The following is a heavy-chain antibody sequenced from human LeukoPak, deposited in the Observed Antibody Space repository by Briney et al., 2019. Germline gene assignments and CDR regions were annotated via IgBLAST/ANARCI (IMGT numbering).Heavy chain of an antibody. V-gene: IGHV4-34*01. CDR3: ARASVATALRRYYSDY. Sequence: SETLSLTCAVYVGSFSGYYWSWIRQPPGMGLEWIGEINHSGSTNYNPSLKSRVTISVDTPNNQLSLKLTSVTAADTAVYYCARASVATALRRYYSDYWGQGTLVTVSS. D-gene: IGHD2-15*01. J-gene: IGHJ4*02. CDR2: INHSGST. CDR1: VGSFSGYY.